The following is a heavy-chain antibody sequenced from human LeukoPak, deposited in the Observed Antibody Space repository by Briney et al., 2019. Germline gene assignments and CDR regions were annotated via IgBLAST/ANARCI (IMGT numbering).Heavy chain of an antibody. CDR1: GYTFTGYY. J-gene: IGHJ4*02. Sequence: ASVKVSCKASGYTFTGYYMHWVRQAPGQGLEWMGWINPNSGGTNYAQKFRGRVTMTRDTSISTAYMELSRLRSDDTAVYYCARVSHRIVVVPAAIFVLGYWGQGTLVTVSS. D-gene: IGHD2-2*02. CDR3: ARVSHRIVVVPAAIFVLGY. V-gene: IGHV1-2*02. CDR2: INPNSGGT.